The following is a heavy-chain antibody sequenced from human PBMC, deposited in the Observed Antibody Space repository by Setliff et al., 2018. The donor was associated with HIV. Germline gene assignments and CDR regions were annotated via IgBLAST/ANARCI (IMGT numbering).Heavy chain of an antibody. Sequence: SETLSLTCTVSGGSISSYYWSWIRQPPGRGLEWIGEIDHSGNTNYNPSLKSRVTMSIDTSTNQFSLKLSSVTAADTAVYYCARDGAAAAFDYWGQGTLVTVSS. D-gene: IGHD6-13*01. CDR3: ARDGAAAAFDY. J-gene: IGHJ4*02. V-gene: IGHV4-59*12. CDR1: GGSISSYY. CDR2: IDHSGNT.